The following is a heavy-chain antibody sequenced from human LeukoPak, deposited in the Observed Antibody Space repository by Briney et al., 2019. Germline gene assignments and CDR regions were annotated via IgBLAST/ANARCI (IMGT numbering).Heavy chain of an antibody. D-gene: IGHD2-2*01. CDR3: AREEVECSSTSCYYYGMDV. J-gene: IGHJ6*02. V-gene: IGHV1-3*01. CDR1: GYTFTSYA. Sequence: GASVKVSCKASGYTFTSYAMHWVRQAPGQRLEWMGWMNAGNGNTKYSQKFQGRVTITRDTSASTAYMELSSLRSEDTAVYYCAREEVECSSTSCYYYGMDVWGQGTTVTVSS. CDR2: MNAGNGNT.